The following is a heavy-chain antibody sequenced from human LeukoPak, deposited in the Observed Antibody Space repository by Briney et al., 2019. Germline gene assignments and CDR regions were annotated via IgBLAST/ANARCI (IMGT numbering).Heavy chain of an antibody. V-gene: IGHV3-15*01. CDR3: TTDPGGEVYYYGSGSYYNVLSYFDY. Sequence: GGSLRLSCAASGFTFSNAWMSWVRQAPGKGLEWVGRIKSKTDGGTTDYAAPVKGRFTISRDDSKNTLYLQMNSLKTEDTAVYYCTTDPGGEVYYYGSGSYYNVLSYFDYWGQGTLVTVSS. CDR2: IKSKTDGGTT. CDR1: GFTFSNAW. D-gene: IGHD3-10*01. J-gene: IGHJ4*02.